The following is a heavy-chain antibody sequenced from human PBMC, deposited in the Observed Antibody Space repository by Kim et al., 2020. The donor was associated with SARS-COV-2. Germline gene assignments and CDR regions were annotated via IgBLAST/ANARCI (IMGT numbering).Heavy chain of an antibody. J-gene: IGHJ4*02. V-gene: IGHV4-59*01. CDR2: IYYSGST. Sequence: SDTLSLTCTVSGGSISSYYWSWIRQPPGKGLEWIGYIYYSGSTNYNPSLKSRVTISVDTSKNQFSLKLSSVTAADTAVYYCARGGSGWYHYFDYWGQGTLVTVSS. D-gene: IGHD6-19*01. CDR1: GGSISSYY. CDR3: ARGGSGWYHYFDY.